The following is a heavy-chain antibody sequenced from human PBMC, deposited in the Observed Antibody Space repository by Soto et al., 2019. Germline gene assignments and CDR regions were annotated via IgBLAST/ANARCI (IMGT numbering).Heavy chain of an antibody. CDR3: ARDRVYYYGSGSYYNGGILNAFDI. V-gene: IGHV1-2*02. CDR1: GYTFTGYY. J-gene: IGHJ3*02. CDR2: INPNSGGT. D-gene: IGHD3-10*01. Sequence: QVQLVQSGAEVKKPGASVKVSCKASGYTFTGYYMHWVRQAPGQGLEWMGWINPNSGGTNYAQKFQGRVTMTRDTSISTAYMELSRLRSDDTAVYYCARDRVYYYGSGSYYNGGILNAFDIWGQGTMVTVSS.